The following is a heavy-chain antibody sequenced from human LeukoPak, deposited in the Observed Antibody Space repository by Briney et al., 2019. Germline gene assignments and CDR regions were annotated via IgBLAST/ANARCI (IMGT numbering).Heavy chain of an antibody. V-gene: IGHV1-18*01. CDR3: ASSRVYYDSSGPFDY. J-gene: IGHJ4*02. CDR2: ISAHNGNT. CDR1: GYTFTSYG. D-gene: IGHD3-22*01. Sequence: ASVKVSCKASGYTFTSYGISWVRQAPGQGLEWMGWISAHNGNTNYAQKLQGRVTMTTDTSTSTAYMELRSLRSDDTAVYYCASSRVYYDSSGPFDYWGQGTLVTVSS.